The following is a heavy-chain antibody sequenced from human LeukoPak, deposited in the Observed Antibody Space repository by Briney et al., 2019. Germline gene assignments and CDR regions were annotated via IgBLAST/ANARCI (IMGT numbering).Heavy chain of an antibody. Sequence: ASVKVSCKAYGYTFTGQYMHWVRQAPGQGLEWMGWINPNTGDTNYAQKFQGRVTMTRDTPISTAYLELSRLASDDTAVYYCASYPRYISSPPFDYWGQGTLVTVSS. V-gene: IGHV1-2*02. CDR2: INPNTGDT. CDR1: GYTFTGQY. D-gene: IGHD5-12*01. CDR3: ASYPRYISSPPFDY. J-gene: IGHJ4*02.